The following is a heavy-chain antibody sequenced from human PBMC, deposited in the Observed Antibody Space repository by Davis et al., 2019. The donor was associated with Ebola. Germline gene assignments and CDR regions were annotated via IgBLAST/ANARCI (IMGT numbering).Heavy chain of an antibody. V-gene: IGHV1-69*05. J-gene: IGHJ4*02. CDR3: ASYGATFDY. CDR1: GGTFSSYA. Sequence: SVKVSCKASGGTFSSYAISWVRQAPGQGLEWMGGIIPIFGTANYAQKFQGRVTMTRNTSISTAYMELSSLRSEDTAVYYCASYGATFDYWGQGTLVTVSS. CDR2: IIPIFGTA. D-gene: IGHD4-17*01.